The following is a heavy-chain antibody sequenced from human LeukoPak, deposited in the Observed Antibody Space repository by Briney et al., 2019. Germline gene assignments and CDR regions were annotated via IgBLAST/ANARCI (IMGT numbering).Heavy chain of an antibody. J-gene: IGHJ5*02. CDR3: AREGGGYGDYFNWFDP. CDR1: GYTFTGYY. CDR2: INPNSGGT. V-gene: IGHV1-2*02. Sequence: ASVKVSCKASGYTFTGYYMHWVRQAPGQGREWMGWINPNSGGTNYAQKFQGRVTMTRDTSISTAYMELSRLRSDDTAVYYCAREGGGYGDYFNWFDPWGQGTLVTVSS. D-gene: IGHD4-17*01.